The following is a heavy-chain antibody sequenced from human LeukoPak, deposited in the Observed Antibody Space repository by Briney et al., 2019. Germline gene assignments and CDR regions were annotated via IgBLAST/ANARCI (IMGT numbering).Heavy chain of an antibody. CDR1: GGTFSSYA. CDR2: IIPILGIA. CDR3: AREPKGQDIVVVVAAINWFDP. Sequence: SVKVSCKASGGTFSSYAISWVRQAPGQGLEWMGRIIPILGIANYAQKFQGRVTITADKSTSTAYMELSSLRSEDTAVYYCAREPKGQDIVVVVAAINWFDPWGQGTLVTVSS. V-gene: IGHV1-69*04. D-gene: IGHD2-15*01. J-gene: IGHJ5*02.